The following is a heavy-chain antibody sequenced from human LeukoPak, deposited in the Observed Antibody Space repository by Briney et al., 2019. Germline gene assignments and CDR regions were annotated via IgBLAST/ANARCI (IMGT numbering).Heavy chain of an antibody. Sequence: GGSLRLSCAASGFTFSSYAMSWVRQAPGKGLEWVSAISGSGGSTYYADSVKGRFAISRDNSKNTLYLQMNSLRAEDTAVYYCAKDFQFTPPLLGFDYWGQGTLVTVSS. D-gene: IGHD3-16*01. CDR1: GFTFSSYA. CDR3: AKDFQFTPPLLGFDY. J-gene: IGHJ4*02. CDR2: ISGSGGST. V-gene: IGHV3-23*01.